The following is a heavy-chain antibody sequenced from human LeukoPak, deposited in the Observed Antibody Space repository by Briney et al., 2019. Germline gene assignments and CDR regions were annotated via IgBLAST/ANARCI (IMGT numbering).Heavy chain of an antibody. V-gene: IGHV4-39*07. CDR2: IYYSGTT. CDR3: ARGHSIEPYYYYYYMDV. Sequence: PSETLSLTCTVSGGSISSSPYYWGWIRQPPGKGLEWIGSIYYSGTTHYSPSLESRVTISVDTSKNQFSLKLASVTAADTAVYYCARGHSIEPYYYYYYMDVWGKGTTVTVSS. D-gene: IGHD4-11*01. J-gene: IGHJ6*03. CDR1: GGSISSSPYY.